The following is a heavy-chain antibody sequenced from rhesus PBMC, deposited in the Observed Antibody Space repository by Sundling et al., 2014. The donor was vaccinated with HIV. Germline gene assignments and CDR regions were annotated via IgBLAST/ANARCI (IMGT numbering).Heavy chain of an antibody. J-gene: IGHJ4*01. CDR2: ISGAVGST. CDR3: ARGSYLDWLLPHFDY. CDR1: GGSMTNNY. Sequence: QVQLQESGPGLVKPSETLSLTCAVSGGSMTNNYWSWIRQAPGKGLEWIGRISGAVGSTGYNPSLKSRVTISTDSSKNLFSLRLNSVTAADTAVYFCARGSYLDWLLPHFDYWGQGVLVTVSS. D-gene: IGHD3-3*01. V-gene: IGHV4-173*01.